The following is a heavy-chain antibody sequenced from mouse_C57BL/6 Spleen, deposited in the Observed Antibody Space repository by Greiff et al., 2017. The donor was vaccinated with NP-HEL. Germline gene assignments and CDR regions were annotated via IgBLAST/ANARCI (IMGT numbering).Heavy chain of an antibody. Sequence: VQLQQPGAELVMPGASVKLSCKASGYTFTSYWMHWVKQRPGQGLEWIGEIDPSDSYTNYNQKFKGKSTLTVDKSSSTAYMQLSSLTSEDSAVYYCARRRGDYDGYYYAMDYWGQGTSVTVSS. J-gene: IGHJ4*01. V-gene: IGHV1-69*01. CDR3: ARRRGDYDGYYYAMDY. CDR2: IDPSDSYT. CDR1: GYTFTSYW. D-gene: IGHD2-4*01.